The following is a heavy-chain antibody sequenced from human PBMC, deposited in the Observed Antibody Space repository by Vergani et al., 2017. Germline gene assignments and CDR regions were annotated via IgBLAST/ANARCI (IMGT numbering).Heavy chain of an antibody. CDR3: ARGNDY. J-gene: IGHJ4*02. CDR2: IYTSGST. D-gene: IGHD3-10*01. CDR1: GGSISSGSYY. V-gene: IGHV4-61*02. Sequence: QLQLQESGPGLVKPSQTLSLTCTVSGGSISSGSYYWSWIRQPAGKGLEWIGRIYTSGSTNYNPSLKSRVTISVDTSKNQFSLKLSSVTAADTAVYYCARGNDYWGQGTLVTVSS.